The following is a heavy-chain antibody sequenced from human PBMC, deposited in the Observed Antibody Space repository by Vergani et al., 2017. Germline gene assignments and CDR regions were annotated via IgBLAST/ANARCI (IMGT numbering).Heavy chain of an antibody. CDR2: ISYDGSNK. J-gene: IGHJ6*03. Sequence: QVQLVESGGGVVQPGRSLRLSCAASGFTFSSYGIYWVRQAPGKGLEWVAVISYDGSNKYYADSVKGRFTISRDNSKNTLYLQMNSLRAEDTAVYYCAKVVYYYYMDVWGKGTTVTVSS. V-gene: IGHV3-30*18. CDR1: GFTFSSYG. CDR3: AKVVYYYYMDV. D-gene: IGHD3-16*02.